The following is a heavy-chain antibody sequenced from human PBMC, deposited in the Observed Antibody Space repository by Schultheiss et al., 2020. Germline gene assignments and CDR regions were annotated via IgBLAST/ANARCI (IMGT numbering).Heavy chain of an antibody. Sequence: SETLSLTCTVSGGSVSSGSYYWSWIRQPPGKGLEWIGYIYYSGSTYYNPSLKSRVTISVDTSKNQFSLKLSSVTAADTAVYYCARDRVVTGSYYYYYGMDVWGQGTTVTVSS. CDR1: GGSVSSGSYY. V-gene: IGHV4-61*01. D-gene: IGHD1-20*01. CDR3: ARDRVVTGSYYYYYGMDV. J-gene: IGHJ6*02. CDR2: IYYSGST.